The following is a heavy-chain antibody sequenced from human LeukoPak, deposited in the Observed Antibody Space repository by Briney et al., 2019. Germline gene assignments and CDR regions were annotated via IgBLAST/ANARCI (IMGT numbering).Heavy chain of an antibody. D-gene: IGHD4-17*01. Sequence: SETLSLTCAVQVGSFSDSYWSWIRQPPGKGLEWIGEINPTGYTNYNPSLESRVTMSVDTSKNQFSLKVTHVTAADTAVYYCGREVSSDDYGDCGWFDPWGQGTLVTVCS. CDR2: INPTGYT. CDR1: VGSFSDSY. V-gene: IGHV4-34*01. CDR3: GREVSSDDYGDCGWFDP. J-gene: IGHJ5*02.